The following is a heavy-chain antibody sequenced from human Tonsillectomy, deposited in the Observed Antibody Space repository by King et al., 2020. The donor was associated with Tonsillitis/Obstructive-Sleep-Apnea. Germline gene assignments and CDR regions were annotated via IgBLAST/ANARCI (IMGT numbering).Heavy chain of an antibody. J-gene: IGHJ6*03. D-gene: IGHD2-15*01. V-gene: IGHV1-69*01. CDR1: GGTFSSYA. Sequence: QLVQSGAEVKKPGSSVKVSCKASGGTFSSYAISWVRQAPGQGLEWMGGIIPIFGTANYAQKFQGRVTITADESTSTAYMELSSLRSEDTAVYYCARDGGLRDGCSGGGCYSGAYYYMDVWGKGTTVTVSS. CDR2: IIPIFGTA. CDR3: ARDGGLRDGCSGGGCYSGAYYYMDV.